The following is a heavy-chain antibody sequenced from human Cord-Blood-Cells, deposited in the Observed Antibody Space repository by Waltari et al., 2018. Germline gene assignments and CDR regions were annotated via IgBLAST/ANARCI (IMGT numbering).Heavy chain of an antibody. J-gene: IGHJ4*02. D-gene: IGHD3-9*01. CDR2: ITPICVTA. V-gene: IGHV1-69*06. CDR1: GGTFSSYA. Sequence: QVQLVQSGAEVKKPGSSVKVSCKASGGTFSSYAISWVRQAPGQGPEWRGGITPICVTANDAERFKGRVTTTADKSTSTAYMGLGRLRSEDTAVYYCARDTRYFDWLPLDYCGQGTLVTVSS. CDR3: ARDTRYFDWLPLDY.